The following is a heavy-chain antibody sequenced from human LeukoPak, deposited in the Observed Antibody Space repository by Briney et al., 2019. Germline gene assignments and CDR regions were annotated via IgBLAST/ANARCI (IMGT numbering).Heavy chain of an antibody. CDR3: ARKDLVSRSSSLAY. V-gene: IGHV3-23*01. J-gene: IGHJ4*02. Sequence: GGSLRLSCAASGITFSNYAMSWVRQAPGKGLEWVSIIGYRGGSIYYAYSVKGRFTISRDNSKNTLSLQMNGLRAEDTAVYYCARKDLVSRSSSLAYWGQGTLVTVSS. D-gene: IGHD6-13*01. CDR1: GITFSNYA. CDR2: IGYRGGSI.